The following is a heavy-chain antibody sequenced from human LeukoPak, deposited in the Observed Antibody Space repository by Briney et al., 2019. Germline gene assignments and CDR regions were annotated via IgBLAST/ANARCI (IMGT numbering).Heavy chain of an antibody. J-gene: IGHJ4*02. CDR3: ARGFSGYDSSDYAFSYY. CDR2: MNPNSGNT. V-gene: IGHV1-8*01. D-gene: IGHD3-22*01. Sequence: ASVKVSCKASGYTFTSYDINWVRQATGQGLEWMGWMNPNSGNTGYAQKFQGRVTMTRDTSISTAYMELSSLRSEDTAVYYCARGFSGYDSSDYAFSYYWGQGTLVTVSS. CDR1: GYTFTSYD.